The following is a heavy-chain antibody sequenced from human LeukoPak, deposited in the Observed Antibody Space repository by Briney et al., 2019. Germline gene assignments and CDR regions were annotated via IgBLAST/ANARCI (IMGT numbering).Heavy chain of an antibody. J-gene: IGHJ5*02. V-gene: IGHV3-74*01. Sequence: GGSLRLSCAASGFPLSTYWMHWVRQAPGKGLVWVSRISGDGSNTNYADSVKGRFTISRDDAKNTLFLQMNSLRAEDTAVYYCARGLGSPVPTWFDPWGQGTLVTVSS. D-gene: IGHD3-16*01. CDR1: GFPLSTYW. CDR3: ARGLGSPVPTWFDP. CDR2: ISGDGSNT.